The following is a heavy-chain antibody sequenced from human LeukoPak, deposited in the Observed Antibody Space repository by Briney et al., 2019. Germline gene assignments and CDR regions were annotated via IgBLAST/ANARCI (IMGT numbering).Heavy chain of an antibody. CDR1: GGTFSSYA. Sequence: EASVKVSCKASGGTFSSYAISWVRQAPGQGLEWMGGIIPIFGTANYAQKFQGRVTITADESTSPAYMELSSLRSEDTAVYYCARVPYYYGSGTLGLLYYFDYWGQGTLVTVSS. J-gene: IGHJ4*02. V-gene: IGHV1-69*13. CDR2: IIPIFGTA. CDR3: ARVPYYYGSGTLGLLYYFDY. D-gene: IGHD3-10*01.